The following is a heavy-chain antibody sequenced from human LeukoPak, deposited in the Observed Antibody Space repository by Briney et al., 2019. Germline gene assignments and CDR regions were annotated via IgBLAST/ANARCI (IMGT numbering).Heavy chain of an antibody. CDR1: GGSISSYY. J-gene: IGHJ3*02. CDR2: IYYGGST. V-gene: IGHV4-59*01. Sequence: PSETLSLTCTVSGGSISSYYWSWIRQPPGKGLEWIGYIYYGGSTNYNPSLKSRVTISVDTSKNQFSLKLSSVTAADTAVYYCARGSSSSDPGAFDIWGQGTMVTVSS. D-gene: IGHD6-6*01. CDR3: ARGSSSSDPGAFDI.